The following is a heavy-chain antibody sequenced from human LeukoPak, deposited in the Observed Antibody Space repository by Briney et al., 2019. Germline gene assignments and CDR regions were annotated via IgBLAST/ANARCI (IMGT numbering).Heavy chain of an antibody. CDR3: ARVEALYDFWSGYYSDGMDV. J-gene: IGHJ6*02. CDR1: GYTFTSYD. CDR2: MNPKSGNT. Sequence: ASVKVSCKASGYTFTSYDINWVRQATGQGLEWTGWMNPKSGNTGYAQKFQGRVTMTRNTSISTAYMELSSLRSEDTAVYYCARVEALYDFWSGYYSDGMDVWGQGTTVTVSS. V-gene: IGHV1-8*01. D-gene: IGHD3-3*01.